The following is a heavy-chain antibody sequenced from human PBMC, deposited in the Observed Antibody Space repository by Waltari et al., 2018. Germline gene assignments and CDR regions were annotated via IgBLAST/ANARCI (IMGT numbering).Heavy chain of an antibody. CDR3: ARDLPDTSWAFDI. V-gene: IGHV1-2*06. J-gene: IGHJ3*02. Sequence: QVQLVQSGAEVTKPGASVKVSCKTSGYTFTGSYLHWARQAPGQGLGWMGRINPNSGGTNDAQKLQGRVTMTRDTSISTAYMELSRLRADDTAVYYCARDLPDTSWAFDIWGQGTMVTVSS. D-gene: IGHD3-16*02. CDR1: GYTFTGSY. CDR2: INPNSGGT.